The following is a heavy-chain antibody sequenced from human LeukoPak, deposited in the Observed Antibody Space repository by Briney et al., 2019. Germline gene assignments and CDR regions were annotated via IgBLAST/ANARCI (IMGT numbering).Heavy chain of an antibody. CDR1: GGSLCIYY. Sequence: PSETLSLTCTVSGGSLCIYYWSCIREPPGKGVEWIGYIYCSESINYNPSLKSRVTISVDTYKNQFSLKLSSVTAADTAVYYCARSYYDYVWGSYLWDCWGQGTLVSVSS. J-gene: IGHJ4*02. D-gene: IGHD3-16*02. CDR2: IYCSESI. CDR3: ARSYYDYVWGSYLWDC. V-gene: IGHV4-59*01.